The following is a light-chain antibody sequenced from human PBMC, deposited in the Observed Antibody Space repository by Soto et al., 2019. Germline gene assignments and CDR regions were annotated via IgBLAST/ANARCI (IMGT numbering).Light chain of an antibody. J-gene: IGLJ1*01. CDR1: SSNIGNNY. Sequence: QSVLTQPPSVSAAPGQKVTISCSGSSSNIGNNYVSWYQQLPGTAPKLLIYENNKRPSGIPDRFSGSKSGTSATLGITGLQTGDEADYYCGTWDSSLSAGFVFGTGTKLTDL. V-gene: IGLV1-51*02. CDR3: GTWDSSLSAGFV. CDR2: ENN.